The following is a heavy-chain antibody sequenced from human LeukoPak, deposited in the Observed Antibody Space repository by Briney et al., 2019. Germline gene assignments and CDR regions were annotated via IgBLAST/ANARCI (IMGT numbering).Heavy chain of an antibody. CDR2: INHSGST. Sequence: PSETLSLTCAVYGGSFSGYYWSWIRQPPGKGLEWIGEINHSGSTNYNPSLKSRVTISVDTSKNQFSLKLSSVTAADTAVYYCASGSYYYDSSGYYGLNYFDYWGQGTLVTVSS. CDR3: ASGSYYYDSSGYYGLNYFDY. CDR1: GGSFSGYY. J-gene: IGHJ4*02. V-gene: IGHV4-34*01. D-gene: IGHD3-22*01.